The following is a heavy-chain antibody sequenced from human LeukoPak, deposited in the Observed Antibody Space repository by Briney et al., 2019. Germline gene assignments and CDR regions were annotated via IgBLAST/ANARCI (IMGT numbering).Heavy chain of an antibody. CDR3: ARDSPWGGCDY. Sequence: LSETLSLTRTVSGDSISSGSTYWSWIRQPAGKGLEWIGRMYRRGNTNYNPSLRSQVPISVDTSKNPFYLKLSSVAAADTAVYYCARDSPWGGCDYWGQGTLGTVSS. V-gene: IGHV4-61*02. D-gene: IGHD7-27*01. CDR2: MYRRGNT. J-gene: IGHJ4*02. CDR1: GDSISSGSTY.